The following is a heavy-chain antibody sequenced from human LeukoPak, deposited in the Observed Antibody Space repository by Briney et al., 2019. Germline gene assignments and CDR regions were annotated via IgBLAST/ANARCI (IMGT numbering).Heavy chain of an antibody. CDR1: GFTFSSYA. CDR3: ARDPFHYDSSDNVAY. V-gene: IGHV3-30*04. J-gene: IGHJ4*02. Sequence: PGGSLRLSCAASGFTFSSYAMHWVRQAPGKGLEWVAVISYDGSHKYYADPVKGRFTISRDNSKNTLYLQMNSLRPEDTAVYYCARDPFHYDSSDNVAYWGQGTLVTVSS. CDR2: ISYDGSHK. D-gene: IGHD3-22*01.